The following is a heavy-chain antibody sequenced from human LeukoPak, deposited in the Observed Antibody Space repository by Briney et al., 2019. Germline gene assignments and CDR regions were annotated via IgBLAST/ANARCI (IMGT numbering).Heavy chain of an antibody. J-gene: IGHJ3*02. CDR1: GYTFTSYG. D-gene: IGHD2-21*02. Sequence: ASVKVSCKASGYTFTSYGISWVRQAPGQGLEWMGWISAYNGNTNYAQKLQGRVTMTTDTSTSTAYMELRSLRSDDTAAYYCAREGVVVTAKAHDAFDIWGQGTMVTVSS. V-gene: IGHV1-18*01. CDR2: ISAYNGNT. CDR3: AREGVVVTAKAHDAFDI.